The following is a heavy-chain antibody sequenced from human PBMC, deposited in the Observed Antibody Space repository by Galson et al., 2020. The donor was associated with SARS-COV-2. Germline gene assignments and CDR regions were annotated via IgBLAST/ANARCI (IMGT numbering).Heavy chain of an antibody. V-gene: IGHV4-34*01. CDR2: INHSGST. J-gene: IGHJ4*02. D-gene: IGHD3-22*01. CDR1: GGSFSGYY. CDR3: ARARGYYDSSGYYLFDY. Sequence: ETLSLTCAVSGGSFSGYYWSWIRQPPGKGLEWIGEINHSGSTNYNPSLKSRVTISVDTSKNQFSLKLSSVTAADTAVYYCARARGYYDSSGYYLFDYWGQGTLVTVSS.